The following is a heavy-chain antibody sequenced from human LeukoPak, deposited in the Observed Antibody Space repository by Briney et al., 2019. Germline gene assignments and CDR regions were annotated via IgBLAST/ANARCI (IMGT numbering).Heavy chain of an antibody. CDR3: AREIFGVVMRYFDY. J-gene: IGHJ4*02. Sequence: SETLSLTCAVSGGSISSGGYSWSWIRQPPGKGLEWIGYIYHSGSTYYNPSLKSRVTISVDRSKNQFSLKLSSATAADTAVYYCAREIFGVVMRYFDYWGQGTLVTVSS. CDR1: GGSISSGGYS. CDR2: IYHSGST. V-gene: IGHV4-30-2*01. D-gene: IGHD3-3*01.